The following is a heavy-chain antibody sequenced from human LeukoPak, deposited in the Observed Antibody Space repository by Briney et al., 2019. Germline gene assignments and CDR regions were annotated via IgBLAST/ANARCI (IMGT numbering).Heavy chain of an antibody. V-gene: IGHV3-23*01. CDR1: GFTFSSYA. D-gene: IGHD1-1*01. Sequence: PGGSLRLSCAASGFTFSSYAMSWVRQAPGKGLEWVSAISGSGGSTYYADSVKGRFTISRDNSKNALYLQMNSLRAEDTAVYYCAKLASDGSQRSYFDYWGQGTLVTVSS. CDR3: AKLASDGSQRSYFDY. J-gene: IGHJ4*02. CDR2: ISGSGGST.